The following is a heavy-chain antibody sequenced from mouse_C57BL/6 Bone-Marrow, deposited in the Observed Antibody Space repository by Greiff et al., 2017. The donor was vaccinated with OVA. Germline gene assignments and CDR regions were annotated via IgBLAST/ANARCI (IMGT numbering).Heavy chain of an antibody. D-gene: IGHD2-3*01. CDR2: IYPGNSDT. CDR1: GYTFTSYW. V-gene: IGHV1-5*01. Sequence: VQLQQSGTVLARPGASVKMSCKTSGYTFTSYWMHWVKQRPGQGLEWIGAIYPGNSDTSYNQKFKGKAKLTAVTSSSTAYMQLSSLTSEDSAVYYCARRWLLLYYFDYWGQGTTLTVSS. J-gene: IGHJ2*01. CDR3: ARRWLLLYYFDY.